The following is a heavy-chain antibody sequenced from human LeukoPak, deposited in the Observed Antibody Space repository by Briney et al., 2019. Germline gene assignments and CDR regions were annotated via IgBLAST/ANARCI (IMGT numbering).Heavy chain of an antibody. CDR1: GFTFSSYS. Sequence: PGRSLRLSCAASGFTFSSYSMNWVRQAPGKGLEWVSSISSSSSYIYYADSVKGRFTISRDNAKNSLYLQMNSLRAEDTAVYYCARHLAAYYGILTGYPYPYYYYGMDVWGQGTTVTVSS. CDR2: ISSSSSYI. CDR3: ARHLAAYYGILTGYPYPYYYYGMDV. D-gene: IGHD3-9*01. J-gene: IGHJ6*02. V-gene: IGHV3-21*01.